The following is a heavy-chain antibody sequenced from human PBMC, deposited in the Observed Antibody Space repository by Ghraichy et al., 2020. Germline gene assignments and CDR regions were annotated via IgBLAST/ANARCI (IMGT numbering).Heavy chain of an antibody. Sequence: SETLSLTCTVSGGSISTSSYYWGWIRQPPGKGLEWIGSVFYSGNTYYNPSLKSRLTISVDTSMNQFSLQLSSVTAADTAVYYCARHSDSSGAWFDPWGQGTLVTVSS. CDR2: VFYSGNT. CDR1: GGSISTSSYY. J-gene: IGHJ5*02. D-gene: IGHD6-19*01. CDR3: ARHSDSSGAWFDP. V-gene: IGHV4-39*01.